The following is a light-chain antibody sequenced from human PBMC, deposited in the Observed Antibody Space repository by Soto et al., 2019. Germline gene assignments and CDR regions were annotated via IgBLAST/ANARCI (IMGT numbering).Light chain of an antibody. V-gene: IGKV1-39*01. CDR3: QQANSFPPTT. CDR2: AAS. CDR1: QSISSY. Sequence: DIQMTQSPSSLSASVGDRVTITCRASQSISSYLNWYQQKPGKAPKLLIYAASSLQSGVPSRFSGSGSGTDLTLTISSLQPEDFATYYCQQANSFPPTTFGQGTKVDIK. J-gene: IGKJ1*01.